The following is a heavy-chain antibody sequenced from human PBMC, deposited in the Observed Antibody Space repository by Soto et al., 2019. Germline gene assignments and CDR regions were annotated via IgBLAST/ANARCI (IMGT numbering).Heavy chain of an antibody. CDR1: GYTFTGYY. CDR2: INPNSGGT. CDR3: ARGGREAVQAALKWFDP. J-gene: IGHJ5*02. Sequence: ASVKVSCKASGYTFTGYYMHWVRQAPGQGLEWMGWINPNSGGTNYAQKFQGWVTMTRDTSISTAYMELSRLRSDDTAVYYCARGGREAVQAALKWFDPWGQGTLVTVSS. D-gene: IGHD2-2*01. V-gene: IGHV1-2*04.